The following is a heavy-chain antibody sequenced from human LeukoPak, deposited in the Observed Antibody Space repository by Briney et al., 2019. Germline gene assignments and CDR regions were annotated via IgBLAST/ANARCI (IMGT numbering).Heavy chain of an antibody. Sequence: SETLSLTCTVSGGSISSYYWSWIRQPPGKGLEWIGYIYYSGSTNYNPSLKSRVTISVDTSKNQFSLKLSSVTAADTAVYYCARLPRRTSPSYFDYWGQGTLVTVS. J-gene: IGHJ4*02. CDR2: IYYSGST. CDR1: GGSISSYY. V-gene: IGHV4-59*08. CDR3: ARLPRRTSPSYFDY. D-gene: IGHD2-2*01.